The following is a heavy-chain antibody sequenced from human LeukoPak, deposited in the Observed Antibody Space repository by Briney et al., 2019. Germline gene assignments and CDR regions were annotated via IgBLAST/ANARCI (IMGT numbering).Heavy chain of an antibody. D-gene: IGHD2-21*01. CDR3: ARVGDGLFVPYYFDY. CDR2: INPNSGGT. J-gene: IGHJ4*02. Sequence: GASVKLSCKASGYTFTGYYMQWVRQAPGQGLEWMGWINPNSGGTNYAQKFQGRVTMTRDTSISTAYMELSRLRSDDTAVYYCARVGDGLFVPYYFDYWGQGTLVTVSS. V-gene: IGHV1-2*02. CDR1: GYTFTGYY.